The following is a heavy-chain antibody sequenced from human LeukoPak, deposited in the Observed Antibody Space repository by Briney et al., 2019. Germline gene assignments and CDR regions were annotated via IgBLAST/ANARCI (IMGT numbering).Heavy chain of an antibody. J-gene: IGHJ4*02. Sequence: ASVKVSCKASGYTFTSYSISWVRQAPGQGLEWMGWISAYNGNTNYAQKLQGRVTMTTDTSTSTAYMELRSLRSDDTAVYYCARDTNAGYSSGLIDYWGQGTLVTVSS. V-gene: IGHV1-18*01. CDR3: ARDTNAGYSSGLIDY. D-gene: IGHD6-19*01. CDR1: GYTFTSYS. CDR2: ISAYNGNT.